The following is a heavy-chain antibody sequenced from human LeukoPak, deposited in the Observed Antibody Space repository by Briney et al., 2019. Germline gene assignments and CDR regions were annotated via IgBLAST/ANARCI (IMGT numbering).Heavy chain of an antibody. Sequence: GGSLRLSCAASGFTFSSYWMSWARQAPGKGLEWVANIKQDGSEKYYVDSVKGRFTISRDNAKNSLYLQMNSLRAEDTAVYYCARDGGEVYYYDSSGYIDYWGQGTLVTVSS. CDR1: GFTFSSYW. CDR3: ARDGGEVYYYDSSGYIDY. J-gene: IGHJ4*02. V-gene: IGHV3-7*01. CDR2: IKQDGSEK. D-gene: IGHD3-22*01.